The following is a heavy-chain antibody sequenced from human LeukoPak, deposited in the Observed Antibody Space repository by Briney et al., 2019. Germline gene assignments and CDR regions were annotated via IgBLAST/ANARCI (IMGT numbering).Heavy chain of an antibody. Sequence: GGSLRLSCAASGFTFSTYGMSWVRQAPGKGLEWVSAISGSGGSTYYADSVKGRFTISRDNSKNTLYLQMNSLRAEDTAVYYCAKAADDSSGYYWGRYYYYMDVWGKGTTVTISS. CDR2: ISGSGGST. CDR3: AKAADDSSGYYWGRYYYYMDV. CDR1: GFTFSTYG. V-gene: IGHV3-23*01. D-gene: IGHD3-22*01. J-gene: IGHJ6*03.